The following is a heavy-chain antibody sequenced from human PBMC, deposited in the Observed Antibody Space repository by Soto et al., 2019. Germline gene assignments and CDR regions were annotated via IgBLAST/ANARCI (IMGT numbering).Heavy chain of an antibody. J-gene: IGHJ4*02. V-gene: IGHV4-30-2*01. D-gene: IGHD3-22*01. Sequence: SSETLSLTCGVSGGSISSGGYSWTWIRQPPGKGLEWIGYIYHSGSTYYNPSLKSRVTISLDRSKNQFSLELSSVTAADTAVYYCARGGAGSGYYLFDYWGQGSLVTVSS. CDR3: ARGGAGSGYYLFDY. CDR1: GGSISSGGYS. CDR2: IYHSGST.